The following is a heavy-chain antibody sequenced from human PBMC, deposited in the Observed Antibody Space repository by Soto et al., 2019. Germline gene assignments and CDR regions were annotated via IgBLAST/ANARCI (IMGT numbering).Heavy chain of an antibody. CDR3: ARAWTIVAPWMDF. CDR2: ISSSTI. J-gene: IGHJ4*02. V-gene: IGHV3-48*01. Sequence: PGGSLRLSCAASGFTFSTYSMNWVRQAPGKGLEWVSYISSSTIYYADSVKGRFTISRDNAKNSLYLQMNSLRAEDTAVYYCARAWTIVAPWMDFWGQGTLVTVSS. CDR1: GFTFSTYS. D-gene: IGHD5-12*01.